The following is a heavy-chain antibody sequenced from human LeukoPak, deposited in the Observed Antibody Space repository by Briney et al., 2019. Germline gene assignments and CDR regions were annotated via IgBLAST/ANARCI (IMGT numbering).Heavy chain of an antibody. CDR2: ISGSGGST. D-gene: IGHD6-19*01. V-gene: IGHV3-23*01. Sequence: PGGSLRLSCAASGFTFSTYAMSWVRQAPGKGLEWVSTISGSGGSTHYADSVKGRFTISRANSKNTLYLQMNSLRAEDTAVYYCAKGGSSGWSYYFDYWGQGTLVTVSS. CDR3: AKGGSSGWSYYFDY. CDR1: GFTFSTYA. J-gene: IGHJ4*02.